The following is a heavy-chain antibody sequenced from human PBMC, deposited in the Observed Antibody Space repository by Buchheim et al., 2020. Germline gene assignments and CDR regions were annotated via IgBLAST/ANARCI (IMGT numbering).Heavy chain of an antibody. CDR1: GYTFTTFY. J-gene: IGHJ4*02. D-gene: IGHD3-16*01. CDR2: INPSSGVT. Sequence: QVQLVQSGAEVKKPGASVKISCKASGYTFTTFYIHWVRQAPGQGLEWMGVINPSSGVTSYAQKFQGRVTMTRDTSTNTLYMELSSLRSDDTAVFYCARGGAASWGTNDFWGQGTL. V-gene: IGHV1-46*01. CDR3: ARGGAASWGTNDF.